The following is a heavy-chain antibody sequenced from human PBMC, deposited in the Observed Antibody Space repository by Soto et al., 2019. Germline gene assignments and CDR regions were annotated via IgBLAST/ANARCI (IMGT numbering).Heavy chain of an antibody. CDR3: ARNVDTAVIDGPYFDY. V-gene: IGHV4-31*03. CDR1: GGSISTGGHY. Sequence: SETLSLTCTVSGGSISTGGHYWNWIRQHPGKGLEWIGYIYYSGSTYYNPSLKSRVTISVDTSQNQFSLKLTSVTAADTAAYFCARNVDTAVIDGPYFDYWGQGIQVTVSS. J-gene: IGHJ4*02. D-gene: IGHD5-18*01. CDR2: IYYSGST.